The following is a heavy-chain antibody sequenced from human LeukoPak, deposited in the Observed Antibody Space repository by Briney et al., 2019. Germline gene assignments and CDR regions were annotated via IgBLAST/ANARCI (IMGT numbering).Heavy chain of an antibody. D-gene: IGHD5-24*01. CDR3: VGSISDAFDI. J-gene: IGHJ3*02. Sequence: SETLSLPCTVSGGSISSYYWSWIRQPPGKGLEWIGYIYYSGSTNYNPSLKSRVTISVDTSKNQFSLKLSSVTAADTAVYYCVGSISDAFDIWGQGTMVTVS. CDR1: GGSISSYY. V-gene: IGHV4-59*01. CDR2: IYYSGST.